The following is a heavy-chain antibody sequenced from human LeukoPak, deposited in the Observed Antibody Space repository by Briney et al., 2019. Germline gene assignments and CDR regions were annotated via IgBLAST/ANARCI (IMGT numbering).Heavy chain of an antibody. V-gene: IGHV4-39*07. D-gene: IGHD6-13*01. CDR1: GGSIGSYY. Sequence: SSETLSLTCTVSGGSIGSYYWGWIRQPPGKGLEWIGSIYYSGSTYYNPSLKSRVTISIDTSKNQFSLKRSSVTAADTAVYYCARDLYSSRTNDAFVIWGQGTVVTVSS. CDR2: IYYSGST. J-gene: IGHJ3*02. CDR3: ARDLYSSRTNDAFVI.